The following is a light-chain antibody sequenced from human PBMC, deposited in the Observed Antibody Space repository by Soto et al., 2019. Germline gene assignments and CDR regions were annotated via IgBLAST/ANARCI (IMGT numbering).Light chain of an antibody. CDR1: QSISSW. Sequence: IQMTQAPSALSASVRDRVTITCRASQSISSWLAWYQQKPGKAPKLLIYDASSLESGVPSRFSGSGSGTEFTLTITSLQPDDFATDYCQQYNSYPWTSGQGTKVDIK. CDR3: QQYNSYPWT. J-gene: IGKJ1*01. CDR2: DAS. V-gene: IGKV1-5*01.